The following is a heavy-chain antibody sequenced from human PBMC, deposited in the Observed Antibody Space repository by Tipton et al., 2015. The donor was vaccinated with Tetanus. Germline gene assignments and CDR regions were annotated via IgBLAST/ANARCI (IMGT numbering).Heavy chain of an antibody. CDR3: ARQDTLNYYYVGYFHD. CDR2: VSYSGRT. V-gene: IGHV4-39*01. CDR1: GGSLSSSDYY. J-gene: IGHJ1*01. Sequence: TLSLTCIVSGGSLSSSDYYGAWVRQSPLKGLEWIGSVSYSGRTYYNPSLRSRVTISVDTSKNQFSLQLRSVTAADTAVYYCARQDTLNYYYVGYFHDWGQGTLVTVSS. D-gene: IGHD3-22*01.